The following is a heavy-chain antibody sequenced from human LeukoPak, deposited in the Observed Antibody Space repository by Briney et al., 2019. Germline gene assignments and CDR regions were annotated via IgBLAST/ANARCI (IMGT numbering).Heavy chain of an antibody. CDR2: IKGDGSST. J-gene: IGHJ4*02. V-gene: IGHV3-74*01. Sequence: GGSLRLSCAASGFTFSSYWMHWIRHTPGKGLVWVSRIKGDGSSTSYADSVKGRFTISRDNAKNTLYLQMNSLRAEDTAVYYCARDGYSFGHDFDYWGQGTLVTVSS. CDR3: ARDGYSFGHDFDY. D-gene: IGHD5-18*01. CDR1: GFTFSSYW.